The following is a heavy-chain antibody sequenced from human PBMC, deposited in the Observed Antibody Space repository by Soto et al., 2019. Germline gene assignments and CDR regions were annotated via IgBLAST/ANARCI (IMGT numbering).Heavy chain of an antibody. CDR3: ARGLRTGNYGMDV. CDR1: GGTFDNYA. CDR2: IIPMFETV. V-gene: IGHV1-69*01. J-gene: IGHJ6*02. Sequence: QEQLLQSGAEVRKPGSSVKVSCKASGGTFDNYAVSWVRQAPGQGLEWMGGIIPMFETVNYAQRFQGRLTIAADESTTTAYMEPTSLTSADPAIYFCARGLRTGNYGMDVWGQGTTVTVSS. D-gene: IGHD3-10*01.